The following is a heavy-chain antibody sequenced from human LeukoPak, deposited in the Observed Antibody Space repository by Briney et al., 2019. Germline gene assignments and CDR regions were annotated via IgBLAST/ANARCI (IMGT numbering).Heavy chain of an antibody. Sequence: SQTLSLTCTVSGGSISSGGYYWSWIRQHPGTGLEWIGYTYYSGSTYYNPSLKGRVTISVDTSKNQFSLKLSSVTAADTAVYYCARGLGRITIFGVAPGTFDYWGQGTLVTVSS. D-gene: IGHD3-3*01. CDR1: GGSISSGGYY. V-gene: IGHV4-31*03. CDR2: TYYSGST. J-gene: IGHJ4*02. CDR3: ARGLGRITIFGVAPGTFDY.